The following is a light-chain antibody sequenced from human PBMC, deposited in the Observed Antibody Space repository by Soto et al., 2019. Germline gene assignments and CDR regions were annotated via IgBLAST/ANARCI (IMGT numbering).Light chain of an antibody. CDR1: QGISNF. CDR2: AAS. V-gene: IGKV1-9*01. J-gene: IGKJ3*01. Sequence: DIQLTQSPSSLSASVGDRFTITCRASQGISNFLAWYQQKPGKAPKLLIYAASTLQSGVPSRFSGSRSGTEFTLTISSLQPEDFATYYCQQLNSRTFGPGTKVEIK. CDR3: QQLNSRT.